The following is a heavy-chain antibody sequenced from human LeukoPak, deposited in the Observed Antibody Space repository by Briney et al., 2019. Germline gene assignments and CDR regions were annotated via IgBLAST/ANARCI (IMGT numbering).Heavy chain of an antibody. Sequence: SETLSLTCTVSGGSISSYYWSCIRQPPGKGLEWIGYIYYSGSTNYNPSLKSRVTISVDTSKNQFSLKLSSVTAADTAVYYCASSLPREDAFDIWGQGTMVTVSS. CDR3: ASSLPREDAFDI. D-gene: IGHD5-24*01. CDR1: GGSISSYY. V-gene: IGHV4-59*01. J-gene: IGHJ3*02. CDR2: IYYSGST.